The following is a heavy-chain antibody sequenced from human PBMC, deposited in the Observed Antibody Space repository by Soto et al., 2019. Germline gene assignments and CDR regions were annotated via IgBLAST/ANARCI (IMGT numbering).Heavy chain of an antibody. J-gene: IGHJ4*02. CDR2: ISAYNGNT. Sequence: GASVKVSCKASGYTFTSYGISWVRQAPGQGLEWMGWISAYNGNTNYAQKLQGRVTMTTDTSTSTAYMELRSLRSDDTAVYYCARAPSTLTQYYDILTGYYKTSIYYFDYWGQGTLVTVSS. CDR1: GYTFTSYG. CDR3: ARAPSTLTQYYDILTGYYKTSIYYFDY. D-gene: IGHD3-9*01. V-gene: IGHV1-18*01.